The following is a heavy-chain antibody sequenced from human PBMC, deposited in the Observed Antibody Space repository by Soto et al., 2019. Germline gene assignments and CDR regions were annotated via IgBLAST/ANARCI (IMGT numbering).Heavy chain of an antibody. Sequence: QVQLVQSGAEVKKPGASVKVSCKVSEYTLTKSSIHWVRQAPGKGLEWMGGFNPEEGERISAQKFQGRLTMTEDTSADTAYMDLTSLTSEDTAIYFCATLQVLRGYEKADYFDYWGQGTLV. V-gene: IGHV1-24*01. CDR3: ATLQVLRGYEKADYFDY. D-gene: IGHD3-10*01. CDR2: FNPEEGER. J-gene: IGHJ4*02. CDR1: EYTLTKSS.